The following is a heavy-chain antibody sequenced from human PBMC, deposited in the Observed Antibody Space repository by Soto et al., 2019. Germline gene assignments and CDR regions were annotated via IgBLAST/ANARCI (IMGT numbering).Heavy chain of an antibody. D-gene: IGHD2-15*01. J-gene: IGHJ6*03. Sequence: QVQLQESGPGLVKPSGTLSLTCAVSSGSISSSNWWTWVRQPPGKGLEWIGVIYHSGSTNYNPSLRSRVTISVDKSKNQFSLKLSSVTAADTAVYYCASLGYCSGGSCPTPDYYYYYMDVWGKGTTVTVSS. V-gene: IGHV4-4*02. CDR2: IYHSGST. CDR1: SGSISSSNW. CDR3: ASLGYCSGGSCPTPDYYYYYMDV.